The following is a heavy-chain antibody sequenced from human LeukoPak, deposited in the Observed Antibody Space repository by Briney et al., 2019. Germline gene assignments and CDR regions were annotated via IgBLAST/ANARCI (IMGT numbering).Heavy chain of an antibody. CDR2: IYTRGST. Sequence: SETLSLTCTVSGGSISSYYWSWLRQPAGKGLEWIGRIYTRGSTNYNPSLKSRVTMSVDTSKNQSSLKLSSVTAADTAVYYCAREEIAAAGMYSGIDVWGEGTTVTVSS. J-gene: IGHJ6*01. CDR1: GGSISSYY. CDR3: AREEIAAAGMYSGIDV. D-gene: IGHD6-13*01. V-gene: IGHV4-4*07.